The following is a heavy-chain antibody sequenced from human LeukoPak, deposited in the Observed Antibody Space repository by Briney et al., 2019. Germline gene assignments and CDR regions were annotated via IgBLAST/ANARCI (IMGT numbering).Heavy chain of an antibody. V-gene: IGHV1-18*01. CDR3: ARDSHIAEVAYYFDY. CDR1: GYTFSAYG. CDR2: ISVYNGKT. D-gene: IGHD6-13*01. J-gene: IGHJ4*02. Sequence: GASVKVSCKASGYTFSAYGISRVRQAPGQGLEWMGWISVYNGKTNYAQKLQGRVTMTTDTSTRTAYMELRSLRSDDTAVYYCARDSHIAEVAYYFDYWGQGTLVTVSS.